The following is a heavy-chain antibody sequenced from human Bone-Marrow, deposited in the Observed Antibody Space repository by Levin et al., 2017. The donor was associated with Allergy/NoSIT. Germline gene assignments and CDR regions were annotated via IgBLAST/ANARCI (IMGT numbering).Heavy chain of an antibody. J-gene: IGHJ6*02. V-gene: IGHV3-74*01. CDR2: INSDGSST. Sequence: GESLKISCAASGFTFSSYWMHWVRQAPGKGLVWVSRINSDGSSTSYADSVKGRFTISRDNAKNTLYLQMNSLRAEDTAVYYCARARNHYYDSSGYGTYYYYGMDVWGQGTTVTVSS. CDR1: GFTFSSYW. CDR3: ARARNHYYDSSGYGTYYYYGMDV. D-gene: IGHD3-22*01.